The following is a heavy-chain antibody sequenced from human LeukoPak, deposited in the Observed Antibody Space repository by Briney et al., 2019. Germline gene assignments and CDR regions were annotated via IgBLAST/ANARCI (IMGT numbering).Heavy chain of an antibody. D-gene: IGHD3-3*01. CDR1: GYTFTSYG. Sequence: ASVKVSCKASGYTFTSYGISWVRQAPGQGLEWMGWISAYNGNTNYAQKLQGRVTMTTDTSTSTAYMELRSLRSDDTAVYYCARELSTYYDFWSGQVRFDPWGQGTLVTVSS. CDR3: ARELSTYYDFWSGQVRFDP. CDR2: ISAYNGNT. J-gene: IGHJ5*02. V-gene: IGHV1-18*01.